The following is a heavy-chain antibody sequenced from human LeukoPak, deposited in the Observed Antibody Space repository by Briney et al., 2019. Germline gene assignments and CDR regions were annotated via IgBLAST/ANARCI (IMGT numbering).Heavy chain of an antibody. CDR3: ARVRYSYGYYFDY. J-gene: IGHJ4*02. Sequence: GGSLGLSRAASVLTLSRHWTIWVSHARGRGLGYVTNIKQDGSDKYYMESVKGGFTISRDNAKNPLYLQMNSLRAEDTAVYYCARVRYSYGYYFDYWGQGTLVTVSS. CDR2: IKQDGSDK. CDR1: VLTLSRHW. V-gene: IGHV3-7*01. D-gene: IGHD5-18*01.